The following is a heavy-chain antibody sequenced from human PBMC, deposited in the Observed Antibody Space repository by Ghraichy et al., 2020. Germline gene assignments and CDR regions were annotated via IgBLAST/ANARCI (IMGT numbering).Heavy chain of an antibody. CDR1: GFTFSSYS. CDR2: ISSSSSTI. V-gene: IGHV3-48*02. Sequence: GESLNISCAASGFTFSSYSMNWVRQAPGKGLEWVSYISSSSSTIYYADSVKGRFTISRDNAKNSLYLQMNSLRDEDTAVYYCARVLHDDFWSGYYTHYYYYGMDVWGQGTTVTVSS. J-gene: IGHJ6*02. D-gene: IGHD3-3*01. CDR3: ARVLHDDFWSGYYTHYYYYGMDV.